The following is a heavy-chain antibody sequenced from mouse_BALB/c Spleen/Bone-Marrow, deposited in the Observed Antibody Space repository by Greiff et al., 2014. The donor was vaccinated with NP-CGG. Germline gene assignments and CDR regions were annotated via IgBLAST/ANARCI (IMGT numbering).Heavy chain of an antibody. CDR3: ARYCYGSSYFDY. J-gene: IGHJ2*01. CDR2: IDPANGNT. V-gene: IGHV14-3*02. D-gene: IGHD1-1*01. Sequence: VQLQQPGAELVKPGASVKLSCTASGFNIKDTYMHWVKQRPEQGLEWIGRIDPANGNTKYDPKFQGKASITADTSSNTAYLQLNSLTSEDTAVYYCARYCYGSSYFDYWGQGTTLTVSS. CDR1: GFNIKDTY.